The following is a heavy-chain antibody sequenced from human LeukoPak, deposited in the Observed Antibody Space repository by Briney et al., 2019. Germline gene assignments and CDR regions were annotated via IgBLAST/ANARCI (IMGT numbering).Heavy chain of an antibody. D-gene: IGHD3-3*01. CDR3: ARVGIFGGVLTFYYYYMDV. CDR2: IYTSGST. Sequence: SETLSLTCTVSGVSISSYYWSWLRQPAGKGLEWVGRIYTSGSTNYNPSLKSRVTMSVDTSKNQFSLKLSSVTAADTAVYYCARVGIFGGVLTFYYYYMDVWGKGTTVTVSS. V-gene: IGHV4-4*07. CDR1: GVSISSYY. J-gene: IGHJ6*03.